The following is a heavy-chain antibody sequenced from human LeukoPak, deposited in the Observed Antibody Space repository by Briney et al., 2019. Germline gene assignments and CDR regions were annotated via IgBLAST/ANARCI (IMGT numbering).Heavy chain of an antibody. CDR3: ARGEYSYGYDY. V-gene: IGHV1-2*02. D-gene: IGHD5-18*01. J-gene: IGHJ4*02. CDR2: INPNSGGT. CDR1: GYTFTDYY. Sequence: ASVKVSCKASGYTFTDYYIHWVRQAPGQGLEWMGWINPNSGGTNYVQKFQVRVTMTRDTSISTAYMELSRLRSDDTAVYYCARGEYSYGYDYWGQGTPVTVS.